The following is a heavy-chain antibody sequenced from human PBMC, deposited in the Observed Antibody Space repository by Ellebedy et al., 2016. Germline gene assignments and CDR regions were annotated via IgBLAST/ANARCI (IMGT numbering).Heavy chain of an antibody. CDR3: ARVPRIAAAGTAALDY. CDR2: IIPIFGTA. D-gene: IGHD6-13*01. J-gene: IGHJ4*02. CDR1: GGTFSSYA. V-gene: IGHV1-69*05. Sequence: ASVKVSCKASGGTFSSYAISWVRQAPGQGLEWMGGIIPIFGTANYAQKFQGRVTMTRDTSTSTVYMELSSLRSEDTAVYYCARVPRIAAAGTAALDYWGQGTLVTVSS.